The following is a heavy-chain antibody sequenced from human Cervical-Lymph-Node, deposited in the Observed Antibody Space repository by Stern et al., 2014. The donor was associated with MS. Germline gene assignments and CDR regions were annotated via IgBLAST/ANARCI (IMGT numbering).Heavy chain of an antibody. J-gene: IGHJ4*02. Sequence: EDQLVESGAEVKKPGESLKISCKGSGYRFTANWIAWVRQMPGKGLEWMGIIYPGDSDTRYSPSFQGQVTSSADKSISTAYLQWSSLKASDTAMYYCARDYGDYAFDYWGQGTLVTVSS. D-gene: IGHD4-17*01. CDR3: ARDYGDYAFDY. CDR2: IYPGDSDT. CDR1: GYRFTANW. V-gene: IGHV5-51*01.